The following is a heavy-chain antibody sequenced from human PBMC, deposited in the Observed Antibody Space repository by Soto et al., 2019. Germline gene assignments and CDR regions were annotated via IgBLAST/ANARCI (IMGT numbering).Heavy chain of an antibody. D-gene: IGHD4-17*01. CDR2: IYHSGST. CDR3: ARASTTVTTLDY. Sequence: QLQLQESDSGLVKPSQTLSLTCAVSGGSISSGGYSWSWIRQPPGKGLEWIGYIYHSGSTYYNPSLQSRVTISVDRSKNQFSLKLSSVTAADTAVYYCARASTTVTTLDYWGQGTLVTVSS. J-gene: IGHJ4*02. V-gene: IGHV4-30-2*01. CDR1: GGSISSGGYS.